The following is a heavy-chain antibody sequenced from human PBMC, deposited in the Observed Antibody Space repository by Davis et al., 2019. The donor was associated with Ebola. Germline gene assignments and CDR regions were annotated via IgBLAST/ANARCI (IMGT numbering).Heavy chain of an antibody. CDR1: GFTLSSYS. CDR2: INSISNYI. Sequence: GESLKISCAASGFTLSSYSINWVRQAPGKGLEWVSSINSISNYIYYADSVKGRFTISRDNSKKTLYLQMNSLRAEDTAVYYCAKSGLSFGVVKYHYGMDVWGKGTTVTVSS. J-gene: IGHJ6*04. D-gene: IGHD3-3*01. CDR3: AKSGLSFGVVKYHYGMDV. V-gene: IGHV3-21*04.